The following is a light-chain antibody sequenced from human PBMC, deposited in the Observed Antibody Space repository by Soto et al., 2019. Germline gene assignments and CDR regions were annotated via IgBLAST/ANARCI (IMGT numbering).Light chain of an antibody. J-gene: IGKJ3*01. CDR2: AAS. Sequence: DLQMTQSPSSLSASVGDSVTITCRASQSISNYLNWYQQKPGKAPKRLVYAASSLQSGVPSRFSGSGSGTDFTLTISSLQPEDFATYYCQQSYSTPFTFGPGTKVDIK. CDR1: QSISNY. V-gene: IGKV1-39*01. CDR3: QQSYSTPFT.